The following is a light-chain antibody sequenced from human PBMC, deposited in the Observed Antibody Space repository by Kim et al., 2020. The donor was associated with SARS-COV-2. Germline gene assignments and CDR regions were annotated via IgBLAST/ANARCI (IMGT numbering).Light chain of an antibody. J-gene: IGLJ3*02. CDR1: SSDIGDYNY. Sequence: GQSITISCTGTSSDIGDYNYVSWYQQHPGKAPRLMIYDVSKRPSGVSNRFSGSKSANTASLTISGLQAEDEADYYCTSYTSSNTLLFGGGTQLTVL. CDR2: DVS. V-gene: IGLV2-14*03. CDR3: TSYTSSNTLL.